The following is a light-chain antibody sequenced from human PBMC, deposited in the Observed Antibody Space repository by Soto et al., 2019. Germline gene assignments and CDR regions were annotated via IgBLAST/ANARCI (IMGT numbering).Light chain of an antibody. Sequence: EMVMTQSPATLSVSPGERATLSCRAGQSVGSNLAWYQQKPGQAPRLLIYGASTRATGIPARFSGSGSGTEFTLTISSLESEDFEVYYCQQYNNWPPLYTFGQGTKLEIK. CDR2: GAS. CDR1: QSVGSN. CDR3: QQYNNWPPLYT. J-gene: IGKJ2*01. V-gene: IGKV3-15*01.